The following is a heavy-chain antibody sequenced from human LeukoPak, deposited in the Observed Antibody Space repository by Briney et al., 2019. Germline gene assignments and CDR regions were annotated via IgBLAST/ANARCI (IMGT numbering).Heavy chain of an antibody. D-gene: IGHD3-16*01. CDR1: GGSISNYY. CDR2: IYYSGYT. Sequence: SETLSLTCTVSGGSISNYYWSWIRQPPGKGLKWIGNIYYSGYTTYSPSLRGRVTISVDTSKNQFSLKLSSVTAADTAVYYCARETSQKGAHYMDVWGKGTTITISS. CDR3: ARETSQKGAHYMDV. J-gene: IGHJ6*03. V-gene: IGHV4-59*01.